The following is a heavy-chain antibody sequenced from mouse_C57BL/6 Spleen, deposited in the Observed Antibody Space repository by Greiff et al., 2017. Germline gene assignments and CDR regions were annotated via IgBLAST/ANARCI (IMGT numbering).Heavy chain of an antibody. CDR2: ISDGGSYT. CDR1: GFTFSSYA. V-gene: IGHV5-4*01. D-gene: IGHD6-1*01. Sequence: EVNVVESGGGLVKPGGSLKLSCAASGFTFSSYAMSWVRQTPEKRLEWVATISDGGSYTYYPDNVKGRFTISRDNAKNNLYLQMSHLKSEDTAMYYCARDLPIQGNAMDYWGQGTSVTVSS. CDR3: ARDLPIQGNAMDY. J-gene: IGHJ4*01.